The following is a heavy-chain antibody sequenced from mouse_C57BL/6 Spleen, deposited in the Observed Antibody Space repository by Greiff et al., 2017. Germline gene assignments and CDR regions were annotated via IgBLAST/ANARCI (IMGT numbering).Heavy chain of an antibody. CDR1: GFSLTSYG. J-gene: IGHJ4*01. V-gene: IGHV2-2*01. Sequence: VQLVESGPGLVQPSQSLSITCTVSGFSLTSYGVHWVRQSPGKGLEWLGVIWSGGSTDYNAAFISRLSISKDNSKSQVFFKMNSLQADDTAIYYCARNSHYGREHYYAMDYWGQGTSVTVSS. D-gene: IGHD1-1*01. CDR3: ARNSHYGREHYYAMDY. CDR2: IWSGGST.